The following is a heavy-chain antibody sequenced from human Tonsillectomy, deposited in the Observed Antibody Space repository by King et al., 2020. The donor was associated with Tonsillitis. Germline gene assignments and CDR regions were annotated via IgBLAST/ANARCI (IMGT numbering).Heavy chain of an antibody. V-gene: IGHV3-15*01. CDR1: GFSFTDAW. D-gene: IGHD4-17*01. Sequence: VQLVESGGGLVKSGGSLRLPCAASGFSFTDAWMSWVRQAPGKGLEWVGLLKSKNDGGTTDYAAPVKGRFTISRDDSTNTLYLQMNSLKTENTALYYCTKFGIYGQFDYWGQGTLVTVSS. J-gene: IGHJ4*02. CDR3: TKFGIYGQFDY. CDR2: LKSKNDGGTT.